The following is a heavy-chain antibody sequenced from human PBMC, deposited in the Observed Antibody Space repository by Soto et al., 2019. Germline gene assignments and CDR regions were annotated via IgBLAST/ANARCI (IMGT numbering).Heavy chain of an antibody. D-gene: IGHD3-10*01. CDR3: ARGFSVTMVRGVISFGGYYYYGMDV. J-gene: IGHJ6*02. Sequence: TSETLSLTCAVYGGSFSGYYWSWIRQPPGKGLEWIGEINHSGSTNYNPSLKSRVTISVDTSKNQFSLKLSSVTAADTAVYYCARGFSVTMVRGVISFGGYYYYGMDVWGQGTTVTVSS. V-gene: IGHV4-34*01. CDR1: GGSFSGYY. CDR2: INHSGST.